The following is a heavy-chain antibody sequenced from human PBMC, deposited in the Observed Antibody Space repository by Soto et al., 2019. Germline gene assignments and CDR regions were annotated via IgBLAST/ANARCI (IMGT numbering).Heavy chain of an antibody. J-gene: IGHJ4*02. CDR3: ARAVITRYGVLDY. CDR2: ITYNGDT. V-gene: IGHV1-18*01. CDR1: GYTFTSYG. Sequence: QVQLVQSGAEVKKPGASVKVSCKASGYTFTSYGISWVRPAPGQGLEWMGWITYNGDTNYPQKLQGRVTMTTDTSTSTAYMELRSLRSDDPAMYYCARAVITRYGVLDYWGQGTLLTVSS. D-gene: IGHD3-22*01.